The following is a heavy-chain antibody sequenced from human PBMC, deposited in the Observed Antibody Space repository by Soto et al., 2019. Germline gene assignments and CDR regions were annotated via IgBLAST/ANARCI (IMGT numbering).Heavy chain of an antibody. CDR1: GFTFSSYA. J-gene: IGHJ6*02. Sequence: PGGSLRLSCAASGFTFSSYAMSWVRQAPGKGLEWVSAISGSGGSTYYADSVKGRFTISRDNSKNTPYLQMNSLRAEDTAVYYCAKLNGNLYYYYGMDVWGQGTTVTVSS. CDR3: AKLNGNLYYYYGMDV. D-gene: IGHD1-1*01. V-gene: IGHV3-23*01. CDR2: ISGSGGST.